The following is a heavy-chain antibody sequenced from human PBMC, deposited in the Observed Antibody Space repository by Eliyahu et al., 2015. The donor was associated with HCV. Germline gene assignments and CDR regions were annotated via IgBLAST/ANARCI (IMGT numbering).Heavy chain of an antibody. D-gene: IGHD4-17*01. V-gene: IGHV3-30*18. Sequence: QVQLVESGGGVVQPGRSLRLSCTAXGFXFXSYGMHXVRQAPGKGLEWVTVISYDGTNKNYLESVKGRFTISRDNSKNTLYLQMDSLRAEDTAVYYCAKGPYGDYVAWDFDYWGQGTLVTVSS. CDR3: AKGPYGDYVAWDFDY. CDR2: ISYDGTNK. CDR1: GFXFXSYG. J-gene: IGHJ4*02.